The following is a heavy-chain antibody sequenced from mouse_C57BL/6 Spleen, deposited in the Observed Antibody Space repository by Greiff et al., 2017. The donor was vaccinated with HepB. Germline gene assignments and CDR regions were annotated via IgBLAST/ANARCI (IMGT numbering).Heavy chain of an antibody. CDR3: ARYNYGSSSFAY. V-gene: IGHV1-80*01. CDR1: GYAFSSYW. J-gene: IGHJ3*01. Sequence: LQESGAELVKPGASVKISCKASGYAFSSYWMNWVKQRPGKGLEWIGQIYPGDGDTNYNGKFKGKATLTADKSSSTAYMQLSSLTSEDSAVYFCARYNYGSSSFAYWGQGTLVTVSA. CDR2: IYPGDGDT. D-gene: IGHD1-1*01.